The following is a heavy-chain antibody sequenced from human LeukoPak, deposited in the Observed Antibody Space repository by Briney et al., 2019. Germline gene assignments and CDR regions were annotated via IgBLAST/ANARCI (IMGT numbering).Heavy chain of an antibody. CDR1: GFTFSNAW. D-gene: IGHD2-15*01. J-gene: IGHJ4*02. CDR2: IKSKTDGGTT. Sequence: GGSLRLSCAASGFTFSNAWMSWVRQAPGKGLEWVGRIKSKTDGGTTDYAAPVKGRFTISRDDSKNTLYLQMNSLKTEDTAVYYCTTMVRDIVVVVAATGFDYWGQGTLVTVSS. CDR3: TTMVRDIVVVVAATGFDY. V-gene: IGHV3-15*01.